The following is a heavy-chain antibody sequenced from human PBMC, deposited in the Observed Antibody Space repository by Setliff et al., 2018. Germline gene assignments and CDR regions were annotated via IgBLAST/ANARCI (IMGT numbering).Heavy chain of an antibody. CDR1: GGSFSSYY. CDR3: ARLRKAVDGINFPRYMDV. J-gene: IGHJ6*04. Sequence: PSETLSLTCAVYGGSFSSYYWNWIRQPPGKGLEWIGEIHHSGSTKYNPSLKSRVTIAVDTSKNQFSPRLSSATAADTAVYYCARLRKAVDGINFPRYMDVWGKGTTVT. V-gene: IGHV4-34*01. CDR2: IHHSGST. D-gene: IGHD6-19*01.